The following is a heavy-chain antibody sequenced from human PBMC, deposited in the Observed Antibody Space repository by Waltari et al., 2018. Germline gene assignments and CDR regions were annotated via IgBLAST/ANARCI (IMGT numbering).Heavy chain of an antibody. D-gene: IGHD4-17*01. CDR1: GFTFSSYG. Sequence: QVQLVESGGGVVQPGRSLRLSCAASGFTFSSYGMHWVRQAPGKGLEWVAVIWYDGSNKYYADSVKGRFTISRDNSKNTLYLQMNSLRAEDTAVYYCAKNFRGTAYGDYDGYYFDYWGQGTLVTVSS. CDR3: AKNFRGTAYGDYDGYYFDY. CDR2: IWYDGSNK. J-gene: IGHJ4*02. V-gene: IGHV3-33*06.